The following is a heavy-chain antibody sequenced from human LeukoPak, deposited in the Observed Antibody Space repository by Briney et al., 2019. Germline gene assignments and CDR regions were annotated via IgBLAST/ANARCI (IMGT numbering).Heavy chain of an antibody. CDR1: GGTFSSYA. J-gene: IGHJ3*02. CDR3: ARDPLAAGTVGAFDI. Sequence: GSSVKVSCKASGGTFSSYAISWVRQAPGQRLEWMGRIIPIFGTANYAQKFQGRVTITTDESTSTAYMELSSLRSEETAVYYCARDPLAAGTVGAFDIWGQGTMVTVSS. D-gene: IGHD6-13*01. CDR2: IIPIFGTA. V-gene: IGHV1-69*05.